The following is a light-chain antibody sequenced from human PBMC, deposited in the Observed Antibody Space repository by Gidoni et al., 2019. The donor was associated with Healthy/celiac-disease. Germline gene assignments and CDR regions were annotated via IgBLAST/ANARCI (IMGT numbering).Light chain of an antibody. CDR3: QSYDSSLTEV. Sequence: QSVLTQPPSVSGAPGPRVTISCPGSSSNTGAGYDVHWYQQVPGTAPKLLIYGNSNRPSGVPDRFSGSKSGTSASLAITGLQAEDEADYYCQSYDSSLTEVFGTGTKVTVL. CDR2: GNS. J-gene: IGLJ1*01. CDR1: SSNTGAGYD. V-gene: IGLV1-40*01.